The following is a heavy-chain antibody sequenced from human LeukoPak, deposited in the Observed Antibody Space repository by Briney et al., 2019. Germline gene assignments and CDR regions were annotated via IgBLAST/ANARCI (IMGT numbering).Heavy chain of an antibody. CDR3: ARGDAYCGGDCYLDY. Sequence: SETLSLACTVSGGSISRYYWNWIRQPAGKGLEWIGRIYTSGTTNYNPSLKSRVTMSVDTSKNQFSLKLSSVTAADTAVYYCARGDAYCGGDCYLDYWGQGTLVTVSS. D-gene: IGHD2-21*02. CDR1: GGSISRYY. CDR2: IYTSGTT. J-gene: IGHJ4*02. V-gene: IGHV4-4*07.